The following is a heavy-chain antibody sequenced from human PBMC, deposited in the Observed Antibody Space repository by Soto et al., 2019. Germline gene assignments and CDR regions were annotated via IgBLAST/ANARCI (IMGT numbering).Heavy chain of an antibody. CDR2: TYYRSKWYN. CDR1: GDSVSSNSAA. V-gene: IGHV6-1*01. D-gene: IGHD4-4*01. J-gene: IGHJ4*02. CDR3: AREGYSNYESFFHYFDY. Sequence: SQTLSLTCAISGDSVSSNSAAWNWVRQSPSRGLEWLGRTYYRSKWYNDYAVSVKSRITINPDTSKNQFSLQLNSVTPEDTAVYYCAREGYSNYESFFHYFDYWGQGTLVTVSS.